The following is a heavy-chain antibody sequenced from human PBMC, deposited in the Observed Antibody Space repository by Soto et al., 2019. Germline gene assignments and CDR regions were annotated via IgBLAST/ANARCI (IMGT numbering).Heavy chain of an antibody. Sequence: QVQLVESGGGVVQPGRSLRLSCAASGFTFSSYGMHWVRQAPGKGLEWVAVISYDGSNKYYADSVKGRFTISRDNSKNTLYLQMNSLRAEDTAVYYCAKDLTPPNYYDSSGYYPDYWGQGTLVTVSS. CDR2: ISYDGSNK. CDR1: GFTFSSYG. J-gene: IGHJ4*02. D-gene: IGHD3-22*01. CDR3: AKDLTPPNYYDSSGYYPDY. V-gene: IGHV3-30*18.